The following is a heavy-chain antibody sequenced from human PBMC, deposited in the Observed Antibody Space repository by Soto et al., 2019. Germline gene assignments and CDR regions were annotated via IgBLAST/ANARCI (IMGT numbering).Heavy chain of an antibody. J-gene: IGHJ5*02. CDR3: AGGLGVPAAIGP. D-gene: IGHD2-2*01. Sequence: ASVKVSCKASGYTFTSYYMHWVRQAPGQGLEWMGIINPSGGSTSYAQKFQGRVTMTRDTSTGTVYMELSSLRSEDTAVYYCAGGLGVPAAIGPWGQGTLVTVSS. CDR1: GYTFTSYY. V-gene: IGHV1-46*01. CDR2: INPSGGST.